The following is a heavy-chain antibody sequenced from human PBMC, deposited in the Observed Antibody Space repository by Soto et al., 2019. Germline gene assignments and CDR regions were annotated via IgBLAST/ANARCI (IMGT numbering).Heavy chain of an antibody. CDR3: ARVGPPSDC. CDR2: ISSRGSTI. J-gene: IGHJ4*02. Sequence: QVQLVESGGGLVKPGGSLRLSCAASGFTFSDYYMSWIRQAAGKGLEWVSHISSRGSTIYHADSVKGRFTISRDNVKTSLYRQLHGLRAEDTAVYYGARVGPPSDCWGPGTLVTVSS. CDR1: GFTFSDYY. V-gene: IGHV3-11*01.